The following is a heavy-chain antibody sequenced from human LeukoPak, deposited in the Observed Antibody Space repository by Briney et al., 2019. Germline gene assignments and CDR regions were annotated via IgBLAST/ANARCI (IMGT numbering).Heavy chain of an antibody. CDR3: ARGARMVRGVIIRGY. J-gene: IGHJ4*02. Sequence: SSETLSLTCTVSGGSISSGGYYWSWIRQHPGKGLEWIGYIYYSGSTYYNPSLKSRVTISVDTSKNQFSLKLSSVTAADTAVYYCARGARMVRGVIIRGYWGQGTLVTVSS. CDR1: GGSISSGGYY. V-gene: IGHV4-31*03. CDR2: IYYSGST. D-gene: IGHD3-10*01.